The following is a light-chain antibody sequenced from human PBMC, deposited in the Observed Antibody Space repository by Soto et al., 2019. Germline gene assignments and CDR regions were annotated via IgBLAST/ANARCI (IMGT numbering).Light chain of an antibody. V-gene: IGLV4-69*01. CDR3: QTWGSGIVV. CDR2: LNSDGSH. J-gene: IGLJ2*01. CDR1: SGHSNYA. Sequence: QLVLTQSPSASASLGASVQLTCTLSSGHSNYAIAWHQQQSEKGPRYLMKLNSDGSHSKGDGIPDRFSGSSSGAERYLTISSLQSEYEADYYCQTWGSGIVVFGGGTKLTVL.